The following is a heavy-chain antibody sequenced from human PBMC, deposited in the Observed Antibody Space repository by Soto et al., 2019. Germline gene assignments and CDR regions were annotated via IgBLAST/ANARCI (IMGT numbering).Heavy chain of an antibody. CDR2: INAHNGNT. J-gene: IGHJ3*02. CDR1: GYTFSNYG. D-gene: IGHD5-18*01. V-gene: IGHV1-18*01. Sequence: QVQLVQSGAEVKMHGASVKVSCKASGYTFSNYGVSWVRQAPGQGLEWMGWINAHNGNTNYAQKLQGRVTMTTDTSTSTAYLELRSLGSDDTAVYYCARDGYYDNWGQGTKVTVSS. CDR3: ARDGYYDN.